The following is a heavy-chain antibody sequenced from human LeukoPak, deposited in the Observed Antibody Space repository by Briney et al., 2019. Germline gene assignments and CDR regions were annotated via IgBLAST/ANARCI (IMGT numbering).Heavy chain of an antibody. Sequence: SETLSLTCAVYGGSFSGYYWSWIRQPPGKGLEWIGEINHSGSTNYNPSLKSRVTISVDTSKNQFSLKLSSATAADTAVYYCARGGPTYSSSSGVDAFDIWGQGTMVTVSS. D-gene: IGHD6-6*01. CDR2: INHSGST. J-gene: IGHJ3*02. CDR1: GGSFSGYY. CDR3: ARGGPTYSSSSGVDAFDI. V-gene: IGHV4-34*01.